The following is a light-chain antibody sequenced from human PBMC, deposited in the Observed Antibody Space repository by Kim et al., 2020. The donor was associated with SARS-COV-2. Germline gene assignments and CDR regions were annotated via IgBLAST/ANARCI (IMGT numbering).Light chain of an antibody. J-gene: IGLJ3*02. Sequence: GKTARITCGGNNIGSKSVHWSRQKPGQAPVLVIYYDSARPSGIPERFSGSNSGNTATLTISRVEAGDEADYYCQVWDSSSDHPNWVFGGGTQLTVL. CDR3: QVWDSSSDHPNWV. CDR1: NIGSKS. CDR2: YDS. V-gene: IGLV3-21*04.